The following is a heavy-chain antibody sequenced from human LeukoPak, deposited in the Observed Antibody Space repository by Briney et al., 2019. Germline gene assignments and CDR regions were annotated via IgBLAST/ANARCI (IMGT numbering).Heavy chain of an antibody. CDR3: ARTGLGLYSFDY. CDR2: ISSTSSYI. J-gene: IGHJ4*02. Sequence: PGGSLRLSCAASGFTFSRYSVNWVRQAPGKGLEWVSYISSTSSYIYYTDSVKGRFTISRDNAKNSVYLQMNSLRLEDTAVYYCARTGLGLYSFDYWGQGTLVTVSS. V-gene: IGHV3-21*01. D-gene: IGHD3/OR15-3a*01. CDR1: GFTFSRYS.